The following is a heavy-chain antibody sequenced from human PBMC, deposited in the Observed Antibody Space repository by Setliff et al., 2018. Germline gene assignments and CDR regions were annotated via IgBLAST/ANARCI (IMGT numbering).Heavy chain of an antibody. J-gene: IGHJ5*02. D-gene: IGHD1-7*01. Sequence: SETLSLTCIVYGESFSNNYWSWIRQPPGKGLEWIGESSHSGSTSYDPSLKSRLTMSVDTSKNQFSLRADDTAIYYCARDQFRNSGGLYSWGQGTLVTVSS. CDR3: ARDQFRNSGGLYS. CDR2: SSHSGST. CDR1: GESFSNNY. V-gene: IGHV4-34*01.